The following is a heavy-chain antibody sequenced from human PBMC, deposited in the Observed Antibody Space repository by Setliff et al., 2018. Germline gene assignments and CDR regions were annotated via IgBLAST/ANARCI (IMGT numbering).Heavy chain of an antibody. CDR3: AKERYFDWFFED. D-gene: IGHD3-9*01. CDR1: GESFSNNY. J-gene: IGHJ4*02. CDR2: SNHGGST. Sequence: KPSETLSLTCSVYGESFSNNYWSWIRQSPGRGLEWIGESNHGGSTSYNPSLKSRLTMSVDTSKDQFSLKLTSVTAADSAVYYCAKERYFDWFFEDWGQGTLVTVSS. V-gene: IGHV4-34*01.